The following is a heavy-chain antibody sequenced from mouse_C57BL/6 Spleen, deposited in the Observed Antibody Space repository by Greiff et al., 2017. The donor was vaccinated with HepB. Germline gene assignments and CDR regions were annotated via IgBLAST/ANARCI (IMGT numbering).Heavy chain of an antibody. Sequence: QVQLKQPGAELVKPGASVKLSCKASGYTFTSYWMQWVKQRPGQGLEWIGEIDPSDSYTNYNQKFKGKATLTVDTSSSTAYMQLSSLTSEDSAVYYCASGGGRGDYWGQGTTLTVSS. CDR3: ASGGGRGDY. CDR1: GYTFTSYW. V-gene: IGHV1-50*01. J-gene: IGHJ2*01. CDR2: IDPSDSYT.